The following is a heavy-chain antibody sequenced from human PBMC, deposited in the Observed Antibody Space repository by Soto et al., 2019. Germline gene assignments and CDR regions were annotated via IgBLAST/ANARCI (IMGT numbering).Heavy chain of an antibody. CDR3: SKDLKGSCGTYVIYYS. CDR1: GFSFSTYA. Sequence: EVQLLESGGSLVQPGGSLRLSCAASGFSFSTYAMGWVRQAPGKGLEWVSAISASGSATYYADPVKGRFTISRDNSGGTLYLEMNRPRAGDTGGYHWSKDLKGSCGTYVIYYSWGQGFLVTVSS. J-gene: IGHJ4*02. D-gene: IGHD1-26*01. CDR2: ISASGSAT. V-gene: IGHV3-23*01.